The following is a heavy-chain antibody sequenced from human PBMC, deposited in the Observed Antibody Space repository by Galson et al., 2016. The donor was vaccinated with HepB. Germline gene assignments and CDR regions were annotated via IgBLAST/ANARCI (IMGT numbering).Heavy chain of an antibody. D-gene: IGHD4-23*01. V-gene: IGHV3-7*01. Sequence: SLRLSCAVSGFILTNYWMTWVRQAPGKGLEWVAIMKEDGSEKYYVGSVEGRFTISRDNPKNSVYLQMTSLRAEDTALYYCARVFGADYGGIWYSDLWGRGTLVTVSS. CDR1: GFILTNYW. J-gene: IGHJ2*01. CDR2: MKEDGSEK. CDR3: ARVFGADYGGIWYSDL.